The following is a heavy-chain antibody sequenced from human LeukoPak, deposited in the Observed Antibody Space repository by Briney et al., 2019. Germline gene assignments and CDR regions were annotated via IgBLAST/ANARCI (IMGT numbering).Heavy chain of an antibody. CDR3: ARVHNDFWSGMVDEYFQH. CDR2: IYHSGST. D-gene: IGHD3-3*01. V-gene: IGHV4-30-2*01. Sequence: PSQTLSLTCTVSGGSISSGGYYWSWIRQPPGKGLEWIGYIYHSGSTYYNPSLKSRVTISVDRSKNQFSLKLSSVTAADTAVYYCARVHNDFWSGMVDEYFQHWGQGTLVTVSS. CDR1: GGSISSGGYY. J-gene: IGHJ1*01.